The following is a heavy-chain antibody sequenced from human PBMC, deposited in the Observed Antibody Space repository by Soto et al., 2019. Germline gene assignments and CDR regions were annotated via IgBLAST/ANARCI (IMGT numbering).Heavy chain of an antibody. CDR3: AKDYSGSYTASDY. CDR1: GFTFSSYG. Sequence: EVQLLESGGGLVQPGGSLRLSCAASGFTFSSYGMSWVRQAPGKGLEWVSTISDSTNSTYYADSVKGRFTISRDNSKNTLFLQMNSLKAEDTALYYCAKDYSGSYTASDYWGQGTLVTVSS. V-gene: IGHV3-23*01. CDR2: ISDSTNST. J-gene: IGHJ4*02. D-gene: IGHD1-26*01.